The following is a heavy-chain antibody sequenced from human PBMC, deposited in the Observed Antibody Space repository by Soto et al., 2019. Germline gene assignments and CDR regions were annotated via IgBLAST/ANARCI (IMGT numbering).Heavy chain of an antibody. J-gene: IGHJ3*02. CDR2: ISGSGGST. Sequence: GGSLRLSCAASGFTFSSYAMSWVRQAPGKGLEWVSAISGSGGSTYYADSVKGRFTISRDNSKNTLYLQMNSLRAEDTAVYYCAKPDCSSTSCHSPVGDAFDIWGQGTMVTVSS. V-gene: IGHV3-23*01. CDR1: GFTFSSYA. D-gene: IGHD2-2*01. CDR3: AKPDCSSTSCHSPVGDAFDI.